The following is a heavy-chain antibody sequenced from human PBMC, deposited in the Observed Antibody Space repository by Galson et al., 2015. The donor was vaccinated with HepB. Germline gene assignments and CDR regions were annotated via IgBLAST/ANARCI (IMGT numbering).Heavy chain of an antibody. Sequence: SVKVSCKASGGTFSSYAISWVRQAPGQGLEWMGGIIPIFGTANYAQKFQGRVTITADESTSTAYMELSSLRSEDTAVYYCARAQWLVLGYYYGMDVWGQGTPVTVSS. CDR3: ARAQWLVLGYYYGMDV. CDR1: GGTFSSYA. CDR2: IIPIFGTA. J-gene: IGHJ6*02. D-gene: IGHD6-19*01. V-gene: IGHV1-69*13.